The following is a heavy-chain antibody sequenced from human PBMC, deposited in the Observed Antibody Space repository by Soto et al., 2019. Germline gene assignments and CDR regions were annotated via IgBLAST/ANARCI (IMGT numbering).Heavy chain of an antibody. CDR3: AREPVTTKWYFDN. V-gene: IGHV3-30-3*01. CDR1: GFTFSGYS. Sequence: QVQLMESGGGVVQPGGSLRLSYETSGFTFSGYSMHWFRQAPGKGLEWVAVASSDGGTTIYADSVKGRFTISRDNSKNTLYLEMNSLRPEDTAVYYCAREPVTTKWYFDNWGQGILVTVSS. J-gene: IGHJ4*02. CDR2: ASSDGGTT. D-gene: IGHD1-1*01.